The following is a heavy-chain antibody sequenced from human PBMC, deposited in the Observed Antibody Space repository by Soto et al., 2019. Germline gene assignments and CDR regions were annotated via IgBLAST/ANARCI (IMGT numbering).Heavy chain of an antibody. CDR3: ARGDTAMVTSYFDL. Sequence: QVQLVESGGGVVQPGRSLRLSCAASGFTFSSYGMHWVRQAPGKGLEWVAVIWYDGSNKYYADSVKGRFTISRDNSKNTLYLQMNSLRVEDTAVYYCARGDTAMVTSYFDLWGRGTLVTVSS. CDR1: GFTFSSYG. J-gene: IGHJ2*01. D-gene: IGHD5-18*01. CDR2: IWYDGSNK. V-gene: IGHV3-33*01.